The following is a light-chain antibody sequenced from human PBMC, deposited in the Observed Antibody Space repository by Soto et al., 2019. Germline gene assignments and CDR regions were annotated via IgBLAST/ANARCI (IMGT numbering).Light chain of an antibody. CDR2: AAS. CDR1: QGIRNE. V-gene: IGKV1-6*01. J-gene: IGKJ1*01. CDR3: LQDYDYPRT. Sequence: AIQMTQSPSSLSASVGDIVTITFRASQGIRNELSWFQQRPGNAPTLLISAASRLQSGVPSRFSGRGSGTDFTLTISSLQPEDFATYYCLQDYDYPRTFGQGTKVDIK.